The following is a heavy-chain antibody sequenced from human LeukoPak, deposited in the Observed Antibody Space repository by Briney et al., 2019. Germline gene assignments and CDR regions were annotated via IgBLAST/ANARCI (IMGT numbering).Heavy chain of an antibody. CDR2: INPNSGGT. J-gene: IGHJ2*01. D-gene: IGHD4-17*01. V-gene: IGHV1-2*02. Sequence: GASVKVSCKASGYTFTGYYMHWVRQAPGQGLEWMGWINPNSGGTNYAQKFQGRVTMTRDTSISTAYMELSRLRSDDTAVYYCARDMTTVTTAYFDRWGRGTLFTVSS. CDR1: GYTFTGYY. CDR3: ARDMTTVTTAYFDR.